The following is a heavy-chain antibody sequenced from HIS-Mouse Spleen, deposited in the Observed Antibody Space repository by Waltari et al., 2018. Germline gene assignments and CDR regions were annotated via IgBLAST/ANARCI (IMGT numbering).Heavy chain of an antibody. V-gene: IGHV2-5*01. J-gene: IGHJ3*02. Sequence: ITLKESGPTLVKPTQTLTLTCTFSGFSLSTSGVGVGWVRQPPGKALEWLALIYWNDDKRYSPSLKSRLTITKDTSKNQVVLTMTNMDPVDTATYYCAHRTYYYDSSGYDYDAFDIWGQGTMVTVSS. D-gene: IGHD3-22*01. CDR2: IYWNDDK. CDR3: AHRTYYYDSSGYDYDAFDI. CDR1: GFSLSTSGVG.